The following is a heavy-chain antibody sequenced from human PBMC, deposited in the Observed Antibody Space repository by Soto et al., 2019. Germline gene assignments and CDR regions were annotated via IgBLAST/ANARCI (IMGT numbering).Heavy chain of an antibody. J-gene: IGHJ5*02. D-gene: IGHD2-15*01. CDR2: ISYDGSNK. V-gene: IGHV3-30-3*01. CDR1: GFTFSSYA. Sequence: QVQLVESGGGVVQPGRSLRLSCAASGFTFSSYAMHWVHQAPGKGLEWVAVISYDGSNKYYADSVKGRFTISRDNSKNTLYLQMNSLRAEDTAVYYCARGTLPTASFDPWGQGTLVTVSS. CDR3: ARGTLPTASFDP.